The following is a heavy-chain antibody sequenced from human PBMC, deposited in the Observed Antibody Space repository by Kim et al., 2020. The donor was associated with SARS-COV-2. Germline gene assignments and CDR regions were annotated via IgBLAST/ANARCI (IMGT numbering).Heavy chain of an antibody. Sequence: SETLSLTCTVSGGSISSYYWSWIRQPPGKGLEWIGDIYYSGSTNYNPSVKSRVTISVDTSKNQFYLKLSSVTVADAAGYYCAREGGVYNWNEHTWFDPWGQGTLVTVSS. J-gene: IGHJ5*02. CDR1: GGSISSYY. CDR2: IYYSGST. CDR3: AREGGVYNWNEHTWFDP. V-gene: IGHV4-59*13. D-gene: IGHD1-20*01.